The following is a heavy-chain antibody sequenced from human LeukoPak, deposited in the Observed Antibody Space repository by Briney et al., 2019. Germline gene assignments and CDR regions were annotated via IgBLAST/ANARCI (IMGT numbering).Heavy chain of an antibody. J-gene: IGHJ4*02. V-gene: IGHV3-21*01. CDR3: ARDYDPGYSSSCLSY. CDR1: GFTFSSYS. CDR2: ISSSSSYI. Sequence: PGGSLRLSCAASGFTFSSYSMNWVRQAPGKGLEWVSSISSSSSYIYYADSVKGRFTISRDNAKNSLYLQMNSLRAEDTAVYYCARDYDPGYSSSCLSYWGQGTLVTVSS. D-gene: IGHD6-13*01.